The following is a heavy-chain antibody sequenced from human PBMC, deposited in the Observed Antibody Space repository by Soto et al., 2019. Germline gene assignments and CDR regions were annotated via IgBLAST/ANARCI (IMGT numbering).Heavy chain of an antibody. V-gene: IGHV3-30*18. J-gene: IGHJ6*02. Sequence: GGSLRLSCAASGFTFSSYGMHWVRQAPGKGLEWVAVISYDGSNKYYADSVKGRFTISRDNSKNTLYLQMNSLRAEDTAVYYCAKDRPYGSGSSIQYYYYYGMDVWGQGTTVTVSS. CDR2: ISYDGSNK. CDR3: AKDRPYGSGSSIQYYYYYGMDV. D-gene: IGHD3-10*01. CDR1: GFTFSSYG.